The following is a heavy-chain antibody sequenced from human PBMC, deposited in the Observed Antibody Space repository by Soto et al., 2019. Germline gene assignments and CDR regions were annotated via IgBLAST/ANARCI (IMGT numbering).Heavy chain of an antibody. J-gene: IGHJ4*02. CDR3: ARGQSSLLLDC. Sequence: QVQLQQWGAGLLKPSETLSLTCAVYGGSFSGYYWSWIRQPPGKGLEWIGEINHSESTNYNPSLKSRVTISVDASKNQFSLKLSSVTAADTAVYYCARGQSSLLLDCWGQGVLVTVSS. D-gene: IGHD2-8*02. CDR2: INHSEST. V-gene: IGHV4-34*01. CDR1: GGSFSGYY.